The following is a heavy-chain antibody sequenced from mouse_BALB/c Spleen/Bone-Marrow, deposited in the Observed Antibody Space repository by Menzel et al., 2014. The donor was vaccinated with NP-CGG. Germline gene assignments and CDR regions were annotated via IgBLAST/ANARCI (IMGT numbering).Heavy chain of an antibody. CDR3: AEGYDSWFAY. D-gene: IGHD2-2*01. Sequence: VQLQQSGAELAKPGASVRLSCTASGFNIEDTYVHWVKQRPEQGLEWIGRIDPANGNTKYDPKFQGKATVTSDTSSNTAYLHLNSLTSEDTAVYYCAEGYDSWFAYWGQGTLVTVSA. CDR2: IDPANGNT. CDR1: GFNIEDTY. V-gene: IGHV14-3*02. J-gene: IGHJ3*01.